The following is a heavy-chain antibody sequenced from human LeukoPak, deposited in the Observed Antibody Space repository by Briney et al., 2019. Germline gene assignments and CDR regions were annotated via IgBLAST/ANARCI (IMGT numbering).Heavy chain of an antibody. V-gene: IGHV4-30-2*01. D-gene: IGHD1-20*01. CDR2: FYHSGST. Sequence: SETLSLTCSVSGGSLTGEHYYWGWIRLTPGKGLEWIGYFYHSGSTYYNPSLKSRVTISVDRSKNQFSLKLSSVTAADTAVYYCAREYNWNYVDVWGKGTAVTVSS. CDR1: GGSLTGEHYY. CDR3: AREYNWNYVDV. J-gene: IGHJ6*03.